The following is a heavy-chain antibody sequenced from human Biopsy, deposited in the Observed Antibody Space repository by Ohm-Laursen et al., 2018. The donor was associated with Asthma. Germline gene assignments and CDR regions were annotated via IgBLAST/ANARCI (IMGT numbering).Heavy chain of an antibody. CDR1: GFPLSSSGAN. CDR3: TRHNDY. J-gene: IGHJ4*02. D-gene: IGHD1-14*01. CDR2: IDWEEDK. V-gene: IGHV2-70*04. Sequence: TQTLTLTSSFSGFPLSSSGANVNWIRQPPGKALEWLARIDWEEDKFYSTSLRTRLTISKGSSEDQVVLTVTNMGPVDTATYYCTRHNDYWGPGILVTVSS.